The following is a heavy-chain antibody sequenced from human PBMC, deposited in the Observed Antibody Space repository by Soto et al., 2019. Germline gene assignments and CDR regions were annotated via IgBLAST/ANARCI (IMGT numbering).Heavy chain of an antibody. J-gene: IGHJ4*02. Sequence: QVQLVQSGAEVKKPGSSVKVSCKASGGTFSSYAISWVRQAPGQGLEWMGGIIPIFGTANYAQKFQGRVKITAEESTSTAYMELSSLRSEDTAVYYCARDFISGGYETLFDYWGQGTLVTVSS. CDR3: ARDFISGGYETLFDY. V-gene: IGHV1-69*12. D-gene: IGHD5-12*01. CDR2: IIPIFGTA. CDR1: GGTFSSYA.